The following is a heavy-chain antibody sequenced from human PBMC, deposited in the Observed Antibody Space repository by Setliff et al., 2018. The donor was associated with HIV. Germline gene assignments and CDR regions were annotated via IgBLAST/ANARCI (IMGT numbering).Heavy chain of an antibody. D-gene: IGHD5-18*01. V-gene: IGHV1-46*01. Sequence: WASVKVSCKASGYTFTSYYIHCVRQAPGQGPEWMGIINPNGGSTNYAQKFQGRVAMTADTSTNTVYMELSSLRSEDTAIYYCARGGPGSSFGYDWFDPWGQGTPVTVSS. CDR3: ARGGPGSSFGYDWFDP. CDR1: GYTFTSYY. CDR2: INPNGGST. J-gene: IGHJ5*02.